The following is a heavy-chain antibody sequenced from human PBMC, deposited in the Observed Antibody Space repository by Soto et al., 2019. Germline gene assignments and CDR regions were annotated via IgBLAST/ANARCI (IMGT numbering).Heavy chain of an antibody. CDR3: ARCVDNFCSGGSCYTVFHAFDI. Sequence: GVSVKVSWKASGFTFTGYYMHWVRQAPGQRLEWMGWINPNSGGTNYAQKFQGWVTMTRDTSISTAYMELSSLRSEDTAVYYCARCVDNFCSGGSCYTVFHAFDIWGQGTMVTVSS. D-gene: IGHD2-15*01. CDR1: GFTFTGYY. V-gene: IGHV1-2*04. CDR2: INPNSGGT. J-gene: IGHJ3*02.